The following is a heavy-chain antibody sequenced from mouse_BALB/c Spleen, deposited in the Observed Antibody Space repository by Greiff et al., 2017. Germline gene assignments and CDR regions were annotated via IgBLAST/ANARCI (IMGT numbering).Heavy chain of an antibody. V-gene: IGHV10-1*02. J-gene: IGHJ4*01. Sequence: EVKLLESGGGLVQPKGSLKLSCAASGFTFNTYAMNWVRQAPGKGLEWVARIRSKSNNYATYSADSVKDRFTISRDDSQSMLYLQMNNLKTEDTAMYYCVGRGNRYAMDCWGRGNSVTVSS. CDR1: GFTFNTYA. D-gene: IGHD2-1*01. CDR3: VGRGNRYAMDC. CDR2: IRSKSNNYAT.